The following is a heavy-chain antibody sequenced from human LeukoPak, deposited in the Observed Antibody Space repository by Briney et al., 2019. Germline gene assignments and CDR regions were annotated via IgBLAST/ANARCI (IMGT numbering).Heavy chain of an antibody. J-gene: IGHJ6*03. D-gene: IGHD6-13*01. V-gene: IGHV3-9*01. Sequence: GGSLRLSCAASGFTFDDYAMHWVRQAPGKGLEWVSGISWNSGSIGYADSVKGRFTISRDNAKNSLYLQMNSLRAEDTAVYYCASGGGSVGAAAGCYYMDVWGKGTTVTVSS. CDR3: ASGGGSVGAAAGCYYMDV. CDR2: ISWNSGSI. CDR1: GFTFDDYA.